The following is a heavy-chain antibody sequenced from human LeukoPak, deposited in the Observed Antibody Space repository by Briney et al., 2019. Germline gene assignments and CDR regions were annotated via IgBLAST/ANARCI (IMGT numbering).Heavy chain of an antibody. CDR1: GFTFSSYA. D-gene: IGHD5-12*01. CDR2: ISGTGGNT. Sequence: PGGSLRLSCSASGFTFSSYAMHWVRQAPGKGLEWVSAISGTGGNTYYADSVKGRFTISRDNSKNTLYLQMNILRAEDTAVYYCARHIGYDFDYWGQGTLVTVSS. J-gene: IGHJ4*02. V-gene: IGHV3-23*01. CDR3: ARHIGYDFDY.